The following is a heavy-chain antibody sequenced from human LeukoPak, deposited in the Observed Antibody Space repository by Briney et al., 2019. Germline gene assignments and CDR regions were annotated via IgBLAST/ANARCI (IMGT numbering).Heavy chain of an antibody. CDR3: ARVAAGTRTSWNRLGLYDYYYYMDV. Sequence: GASVKVSCKASGFTFTSYGISWVRQAPGQGLEWVGWISAYNGNSNYAHKPQGRVTMTKDTSTSTAYMELRSLRSDDTAAYYCARVAAGTRTSWNRLGLYDYYYYMDVWGKGTTVAVSS. D-gene: IGHD6-13*01. J-gene: IGHJ6*03. V-gene: IGHV1-18*04. CDR1: GFTFTSYG. CDR2: ISAYNGNS.